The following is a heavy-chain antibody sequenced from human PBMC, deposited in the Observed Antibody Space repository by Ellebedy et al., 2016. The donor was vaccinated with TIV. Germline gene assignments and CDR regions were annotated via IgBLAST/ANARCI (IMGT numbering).Heavy chain of an antibody. CDR3: ATRVWQDPMDV. CDR2: INTGNGNT. J-gene: IGHJ6*02. V-gene: IGHV1-3*04. Sequence: ASVKVSCXASGHTFTSYGIHWVRQATGQRLEWMGWINTGNGNTKYSQRLQGRVTITRDTSATTAYMELSGLMSEDTAVYYCATRVWQDPMDVWGQGTTVTVSS. D-gene: IGHD2-21*01. CDR1: GHTFTSYG.